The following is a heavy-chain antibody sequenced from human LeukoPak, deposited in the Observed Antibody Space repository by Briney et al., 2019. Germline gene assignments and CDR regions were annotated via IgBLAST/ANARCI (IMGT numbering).Heavy chain of an antibody. D-gene: IGHD6-13*01. J-gene: IGHJ4*02. CDR3: ARDLLRPGYSSSWHNDY. Sequence: ASVKVSCKASGYTFTSYGISWVRQAPGQGLEWMGWISAYNGNTYYAQKLQGRVTITTDTSTSTAYMELRSLRSDDTAVYYCARDLLRPGYSSSWHNDYWGQGTLVTVSS. CDR2: ISAYNGNT. CDR1: GYTFTSYG. V-gene: IGHV1-18*01.